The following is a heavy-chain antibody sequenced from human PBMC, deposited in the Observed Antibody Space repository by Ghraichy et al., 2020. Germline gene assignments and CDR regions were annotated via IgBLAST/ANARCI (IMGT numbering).Heavy chain of an antibody. CDR3: AKGGVGATGALYYFDY. D-gene: IGHD1-26*01. V-gene: IGHV3-9*01. CDR2: ISWNSGSI. Sequence: SLNISCAASGFTFDDYAMHWVRQAPGKGLEWVSGISWNSGSIGYADSVKGRFTISRDNAKNSLYLQMNSLRAEDTALYYCAKGGVGATGALYYFDYWGQGTLVTVSS. J-gene: IGHJ4*02. CDR1: GFTFDDYA.